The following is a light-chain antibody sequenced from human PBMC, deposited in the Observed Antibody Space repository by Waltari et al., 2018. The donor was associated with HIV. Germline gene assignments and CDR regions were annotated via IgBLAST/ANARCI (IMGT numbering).Light chain of an antibody. V-gene: IGLV2-14*01. Sequence: QSALPQPASVSGSPGQSITISCTGTSSDIHYDNSVPWYQHHPGKAPKVIISEVTNRPSGVSSRFSGSKSGNTATLTISGLQAEDEADYFCTSYVSSASPEFGGWTRLTVL. CDR3: TSYVSSASPE. CDR1: SSDIHYDNS. J-gene: IGLJ3*02. CDR2: EVT.